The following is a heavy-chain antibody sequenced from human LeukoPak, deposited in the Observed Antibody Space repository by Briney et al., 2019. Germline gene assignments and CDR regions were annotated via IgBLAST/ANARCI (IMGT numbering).Heavy chain of an antibody. D-gene: IGHD2-21*02. CDR2: ISGSTSYI. J-gene: IGHJ4*02. Sequence: GGSLRLSCAASGFTFIAHSMSWIRQAPGKGLEWVSSISGSTSYISYADSVKGRFTISRDNAKNSLYLLMNSLSAEDTAVYSCVRDSSCGSDCSPDYFDYWGQGTLVTVSS. CDR3: VRDSSCGSDCSPDYFDY. CDR1: GFTFIAHS. V-gene: IGHV3-21*06.